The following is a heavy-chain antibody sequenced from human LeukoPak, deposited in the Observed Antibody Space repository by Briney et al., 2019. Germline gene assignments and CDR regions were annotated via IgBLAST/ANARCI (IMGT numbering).Heavy chain of an antibody. CDR2: FYTSGST. CDR3: ARDHNGVSGTYHDAFDI. D-gene: IGHD3-16*02. V-gene: IGHV4-4*07. J-gene: IGHJ3*02. Sequence: SETLSLTCTVSGGSVSTYYWSWIRQSAGKGLEWIGRFYTSGSTHYSPTHKRRDILSVDTSRNHFYLNLNSVTAADTAVYYCARDHNGVSGTYHDAFDIWGQGTMDRLSS. CDR1: GGSVSTYY.